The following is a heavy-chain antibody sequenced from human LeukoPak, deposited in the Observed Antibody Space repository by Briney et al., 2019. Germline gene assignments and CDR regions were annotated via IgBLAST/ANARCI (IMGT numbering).Heavy chain of an antibody. J-gene: IGHJ4*02. Sequence: GGSLRLSCTASGFTFSGYGMHWVRQAPGKGLEWVAVISYDGSNKYYADSVKGRFTISRDNSKNTLYLQMNSLRAEDTAVYYCARGGIAALRTLDYWGQGTLVTVSS. V-gene: IGHV3-30*19. CDR3: ARGGIAALRTLDY. CDR2: ISYDGSNK. D-gene: IGHD6-13*01. CDR1: GFTFSGYG.